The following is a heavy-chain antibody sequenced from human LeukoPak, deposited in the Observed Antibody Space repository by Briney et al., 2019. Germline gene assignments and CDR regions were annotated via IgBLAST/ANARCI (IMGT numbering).Heavy chain of an antibody. CDR2: ISSSSSTI. CDR1: GFTVSSNY. Sequence: GGSLRLSCAASGFTVSSNYMSWVRQAPGKGLEWVSYISSSSSTIYYADSVKGRFTISRDNAKNSLYLQMNSLRAEDTAVYYCARDVAGDYWGQGTLVAVSS. CDR3: ARDVAGDY. V-gene: IGHV3-48*04. J-gene: IGHJ4*02.